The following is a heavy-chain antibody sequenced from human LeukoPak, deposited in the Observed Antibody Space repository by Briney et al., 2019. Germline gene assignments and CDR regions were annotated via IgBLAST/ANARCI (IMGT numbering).Heavy chain of an antibody. J-gene: IGHJ4*02. CDR3: ARVSSAAMVNPFDY. CDR2: IYYSGTT. V-gene: IGHV4-59*01. D-gene: IGHD5-18*01. CDR1: GASIDSYY. Sequence: SETLSLTRTLSGASIDSYYWSWIRQPPGKGLEWIGYIYYSGTTNYNPSLKRRVTISVDTSKNQFSLKLSSVTAADTAVYYCARVSSAAMVNPFDYWGQGTLVTVSS.